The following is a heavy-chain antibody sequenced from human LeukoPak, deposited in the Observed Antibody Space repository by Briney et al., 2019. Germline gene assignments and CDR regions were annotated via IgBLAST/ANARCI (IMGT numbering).Heavy chain of an antibody. D-gene: IGHD2-2*01. Sequence: SETLSLTCTVSGGSISSYYWSWIRQPAGKGLEWIGRVYTSGSTNYNPSLKSRVTMSVDTSKNQLSLKLSSVTAADTAVYYCARDQTYCSSTSCPFDYWAREPWSPSPQ. CDR2: VYTSGST. V-gene: IGHV4-4*07. J-gene: IGHJ4*02. CDR1: GGSISSYY. CDR3: ARDQTYCSSTSCPFDY.